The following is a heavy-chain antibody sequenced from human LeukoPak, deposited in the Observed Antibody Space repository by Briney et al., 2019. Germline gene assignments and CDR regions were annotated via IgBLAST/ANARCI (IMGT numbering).Heavy chain of an antibody. J-gene: IGHJ4*02. CDR1: GFTFSSYA. Sequence: GGSLRLSCAASGFTFSSYAMSWVRQAPGKGLEWVSAISGSGGSTYYADSVRGRFTISRDNSKNTLYLQMNSLRAEDTAVYYCAKAGAGSGDYPDYWGQGTLVTVSS. V-gene: IGHV3-23*01. CDR2: ISGSGGST. CDR3: AKAGAGSGDYPDY. D-gene: IGHD4-17*01.